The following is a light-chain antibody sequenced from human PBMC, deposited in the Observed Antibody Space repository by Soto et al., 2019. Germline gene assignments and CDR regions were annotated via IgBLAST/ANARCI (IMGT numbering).Light chain of an antibody. Sequence: QSVLTQPPSVSGAPGQRVTISCTGNSSNIGAGYDVHWYQHLPGTAPKLLLYANNNRPSGVPDRFSGSKSGTSASLAITGLQAEDEADYYCTSYATGDTFPFGGGTQLTVL. V-gene: IGLV1-40*01. CDR2: ANN. CDR1: SSNIGAGYD. J-gene: IGLJ2*01. CDR3: TSYATGDTFP.